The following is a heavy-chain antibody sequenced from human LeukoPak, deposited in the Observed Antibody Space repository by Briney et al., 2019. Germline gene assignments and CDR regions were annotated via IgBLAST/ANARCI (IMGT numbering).Heavy chain of an antibody. V-gene: IGHV3-30*18. CDR2: ISYDGVNK. CDR3: AKAWASSRDFDY. Sequence: PGGSLRLSCAASGFTFSSYWMHWVRQAPGKGLEWVASISYDGVNKYYADSVKGRFTISRDNSNNTLYLQVNGLRAEDTAVYYCAKAWASSRDFDYWGQGTLVTVSS. D-gene: IGHD6-13*01. CDR1: GFTFSSYW. J-gene: IGHJ4*02.